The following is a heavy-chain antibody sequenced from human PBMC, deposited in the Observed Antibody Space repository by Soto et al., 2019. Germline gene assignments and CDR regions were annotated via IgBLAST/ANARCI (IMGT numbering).Heavy chain of an antibody. J-gene: IGHJ4*02. D-gene: IGHD2-15*01. CDR1: GFTFSSYV. V-gene: IGHV3-23*01. CDR3: AKGVRCSGGSCDYDY. Sequence: GGSLRLSCAASGFTFSSYVMSWVRQAPGKGLEWVSGISGSGGSTYYADSVNGRFTISRDNSKNTLYLQMNSLRAEDTAVYYCAKGVRCSGGSCDYDYWGQGTLVTVSS. CDR2: ISGSGGST.